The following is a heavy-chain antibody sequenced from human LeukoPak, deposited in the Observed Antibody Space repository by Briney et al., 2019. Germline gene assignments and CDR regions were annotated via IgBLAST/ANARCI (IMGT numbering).Heavy chain of an antibody. V-gene: IGHV3-30*18. D-gene: IGHD5-12*01. CDR1: GFTFSSYG. J-gene: IGHJ6*02. Sequence: PGGSLRLSCAASGFTFSSYGMHWVRQAPGKGLERVAAISYDGSNKYFVDSLKGRFTISRDNSKNTLSLQMNSLRGEDTAVYYCAKDQGPRGSFMDVWGQGTTVTVSS. CDR3: AKDQGPRGSFMDV. CDR2: ISYDGSNK.